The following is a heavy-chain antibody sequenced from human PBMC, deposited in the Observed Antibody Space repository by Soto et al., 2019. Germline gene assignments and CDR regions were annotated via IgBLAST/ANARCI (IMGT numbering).Heavy chain of an antibody. Sequence: ASVKVSCKASGYTFTSYGISWVRQAPGQGLEWMGWISAYNGNTNYAQKLQGRVTMTTDTSTSTAYMELRSLRSDDTAVYYCAREGYCSGGSCYSGFPEYWGQGTLVTVSS. CDR3: AREGYCSGGSCYSGFPEY. CDR2: ISAYNGNT. V-gene: IGHV1-18*01. CDR1: GYTFTSYG. J-gene: IGHJ4*02. D-gene: IGHD2-15*01.